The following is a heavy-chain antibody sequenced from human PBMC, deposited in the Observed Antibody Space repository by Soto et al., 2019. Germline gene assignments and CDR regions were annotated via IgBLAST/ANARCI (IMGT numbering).Heavy chain of an antibody. J-gene: IGHJ5*02. CDR2: IYWNDDR. CDR3: VSGSVPNWFDP. Sequence: QVTLKESGPTLGKHTQTLTLTCTFSGFSFSTRGVGVGWIRQPPGKALEWLALIYWNDDRRYSPSLKRRLTITRDTSKNQVFLTMTNMDPVDTDSYYCVSGSVPNWFDPWGQGTLVTVSS. V-gene: IGHV2-5*04. D-gene: IGHD3-10*01. CDR1: GFSFSTRGVG.